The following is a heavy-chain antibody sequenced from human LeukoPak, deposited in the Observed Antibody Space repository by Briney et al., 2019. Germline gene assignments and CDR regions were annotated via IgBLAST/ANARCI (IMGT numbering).Heavy chain of an antibody. CDR3: ARDGSLSYDFWSGYYGYYFDY. D-gene: IGHD3-3*01. Sequence: SETLSLTCTVSGDSITNYYWSWTRQPAGKGLEWIGRIYTSGSTNYNPSLKSRVTMSVDTSKNQFSLKLSSVSAADTAVYYCARDGSLSYDFWSGYYGYYFDYWGQGTLVTVSS. CDR2: IYTSGST. J-gene: IGHJ4*02. CDR1: GDSITNYY. V-gene: IGHV4-4*07.